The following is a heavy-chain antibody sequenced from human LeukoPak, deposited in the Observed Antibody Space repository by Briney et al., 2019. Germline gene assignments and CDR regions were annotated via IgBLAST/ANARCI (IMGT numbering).Heavy chain of an antibody. CDR2: IWNDGSNK. V-gene: IGHV3-33*01. D-gene: IGHD6-13*01. J-gene: IGHJ4*02. CDR3: ARGGIAAADIDY. CDR1: GFTFSTYG. Sequence: GRSLRLSCAASGFTFSTYGMHWVRQAPGKGLEWVAVIWNDGSNKYYADSVKGRFTISRDISKSTLHLQMNSLRAEDTAIYYCARGGIAAADIDYWGQGTLVTVSS.